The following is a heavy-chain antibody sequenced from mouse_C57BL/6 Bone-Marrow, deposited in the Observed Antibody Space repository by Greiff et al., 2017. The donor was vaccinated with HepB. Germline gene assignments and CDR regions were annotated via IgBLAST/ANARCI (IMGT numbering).Heavy chain of an antibody. CDR3: ARRDGNYYFDY. V-gene: IGHV5-17*01. CDR2: ISGGSSTI. J-gene: IGHJ2*01. CDR1: GFTFSDYG. Sequence: EVKLMESGGGLVKPGGSLKLSCAASGFTFSDYGMHWVRQAPEKGLEWVAYISGGSSTIYYADTVKGRFTISRDKAENTLFMQMTSLRSENTAIYYCARRDGNYYFDYGAQGTTLTVSS. D-gene: IGHD2-1*01.